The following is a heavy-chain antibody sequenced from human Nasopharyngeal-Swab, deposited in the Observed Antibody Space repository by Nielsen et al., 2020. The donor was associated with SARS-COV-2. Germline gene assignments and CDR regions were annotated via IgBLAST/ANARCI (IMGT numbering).Heavy chain of an antibody. CDR2: ISSRSTTM. V-gene: IGHV3-48*02. J-gene: IGHJ4*02. CDR3: ATTREFWGEYSPTRRYFFDY. D-gene: IGHD3-3*01. Sequence: WLRQPPGKELEWVAYISSRSTTMYYAPSVRGRFTISRDNARNSLYLEMSSLRDEDTAVYYCATTREFWGEYSPTRRYFFDYWSRGNLVTVSS.